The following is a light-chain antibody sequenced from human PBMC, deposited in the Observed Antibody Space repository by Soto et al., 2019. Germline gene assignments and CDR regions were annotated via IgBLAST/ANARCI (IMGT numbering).Light chain of an antibody. J-gene: IGLJ1*01. CDR2: DVA. CDR3: MAFTSSNTYG. V-gene: IGLV2-14*03. Sequence: QSMLTQPASVSGSPGQSITISCTGTSSDVDAYNFVSWYQHYPNKAPKVVIYDVANRPSGASYRFSASKSGNTASLIISWLQADDEADYYCMAFTSSNTYGFGTGTKVTVL. CDR1: SSDVDAYNF.